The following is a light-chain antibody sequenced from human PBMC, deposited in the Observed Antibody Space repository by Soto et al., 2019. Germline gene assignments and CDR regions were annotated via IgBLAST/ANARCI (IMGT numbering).Light chain of an antibody. CDR2: EVS. V-gene: IGLV2-8*01. Sequence: QSALTQPPSASGSPGQSVTISCTGTSSDVGGYNYVSWYQQHPGKAPKLMLYEVSKRPSGVPDRFSGSKSGNTASLTVSGLQAEAEADYYCSSYAGSNMVVFGGGTKLTVL. CDR1: SSDVGGYNY. J-gene: IGLJ2*01. CDR3: SSYAGSNMVV.